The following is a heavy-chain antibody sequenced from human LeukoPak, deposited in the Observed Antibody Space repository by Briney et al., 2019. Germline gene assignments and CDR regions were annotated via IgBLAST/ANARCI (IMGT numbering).Heavy chain of an antibody. CDR1: GGSFSGYY. D-gene: IGHD6-6*01. CDR3: AREAKQLGSILY. J-gene: IGHJ4*02. CDR2: INHSGST. V-gene: IGHV4-34*01. Sequence: PSETLSLTCAVYGGSFSGYYWSWIRQPPGKGREGIGEINHSGSTNYNPSLKSRVTISVDTSKNQFSLKLSSVTAADTAVYYCAREAKQLGSILYWGQGTLVPVSS.